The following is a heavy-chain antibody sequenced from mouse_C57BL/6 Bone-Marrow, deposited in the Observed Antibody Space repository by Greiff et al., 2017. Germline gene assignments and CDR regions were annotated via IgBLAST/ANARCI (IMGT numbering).Heavy chain of an antibody. CDR1: GYTFTSYW. CDR3: ARGITT. CDR2: IDPSDSYT. D-gene: IGHD1-1*01. J-gene: IGHJ3*02. Sequence: QVQLQQPGAELVQPGASVKLSCKASGYTFTSYWMQWVKQRPGQGLEWIGEIDPSDSYTNYNQKFKGKATLTVDTSSSTAYMQLSSLTSEDSAVYYCARGITTWGQGTLVTVSA. V-gene: IGHV1-50*01.